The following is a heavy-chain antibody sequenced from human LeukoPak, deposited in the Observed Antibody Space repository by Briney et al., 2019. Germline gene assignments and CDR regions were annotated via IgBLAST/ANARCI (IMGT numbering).Heavy chain of an antibody. D-gene: IGHD1-26*01. CDR1: GFTFSSYS. CDR3: ARSSGSYSTHFDY. CDR2: ISSSSSTI. Sequence: GFLRLSCAASGFTFSSYSMNWVRQAPGKGLEWVSYISSSSSTIYYADSVKGRFTISRDNAKNSLYLQMNSLRAEDTAVYYCARSSGSYSTHFDYWGQGTLVTVSS. V-gene: IGHV3-48*04. J-gene: IGHJ4*02.